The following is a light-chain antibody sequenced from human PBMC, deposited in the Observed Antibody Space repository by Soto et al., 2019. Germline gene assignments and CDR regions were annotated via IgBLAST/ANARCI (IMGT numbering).Light chain of an antibody. J-gene: IGLJ1*01. CDR2: EVS. V-gene: IGLV2-8*01. CDR3: SSYAGSNIYV. CDR1: SSDVGGYNF. Sequence: QSALAQPPSASGSPGQSVTISCSVTSSDVGGYNFVSWYQHHPGKAPKVIIYEVSKRPSGVPNRFSGSKSGNTASLTVSGLQSEDEADHYCSSYAGSNIYVFGTGTKLTVL.